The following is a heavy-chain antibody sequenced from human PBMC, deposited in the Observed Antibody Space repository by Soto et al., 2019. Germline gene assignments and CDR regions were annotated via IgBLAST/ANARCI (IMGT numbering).Heavy chain of an antibody. D-gene: IGHD2-15*01. V-gene: IGHV2-5*02. CDR3: AHRPSYCSGGSCYSGFNY. CDR2: IYWDDDK. Sequence: QITLKESGPTLVKPTQTLTLTCTFSGFSLSTSGVGVGWIRQPPGKALEWLALIYWDDDKRYSPSLKSRLTITKDTSKNEVVLTMTNMDPVDTATYYCAHRPSYCSGGSCYSGFNYWGQGTLVTVSS. CDR1: GFSLSTSGVG. J-gene: IGHJ4*02.